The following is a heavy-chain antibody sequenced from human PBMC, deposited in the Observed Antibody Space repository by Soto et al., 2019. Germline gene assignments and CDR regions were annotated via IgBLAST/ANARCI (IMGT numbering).Heavy chain of an antibody. J-gene: IGHJ4*02. CDR3: TRLHFIVEPGINY. CDR2: IRTKSNNYAT. CDR1: GISFSGSG. V-gene: IGHV3-73*02. D-gene: IGHD2-2*01. Sequence: EVQLVESGGGLVQPGGSLKLSCAASGISFSGSGIHWVRQGSGKGLEWIGRIRTKSNNYATAYAASVKGRFTISRDDSKNTAYLQMNSLKTEDTAVYYCTRLHFIVEPGINYWGQGTLVTVSS.